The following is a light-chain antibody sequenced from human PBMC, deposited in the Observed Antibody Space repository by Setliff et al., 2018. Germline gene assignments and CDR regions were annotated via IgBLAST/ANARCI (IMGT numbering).Light chain of an antibody. CDR3: GSCEGSNNYV. Sequence: QSVLTQPPSASGSPGQSVTISCTGTSGDIDPYNYVSWYQQHPGKAPKLLIYEVSKRPSGVPDRFSGSKSGNTAFLTVSGLQAEDEAEYFCGSCEGSNNYVFGSGTKGTVL. J-gene: IGLJ1*01. CDR1: SGDIDPYNY. V-gene: IGLV2-8*01. CDR2: EVS.